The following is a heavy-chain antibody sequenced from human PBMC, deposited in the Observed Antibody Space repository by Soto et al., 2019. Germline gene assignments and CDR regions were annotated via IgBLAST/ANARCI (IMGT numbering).Heavy chain of an antibody. CDR3: AREYYYDRCGFDY. V-gene: IGHV4-31*03. CDR2: IYYSGST. CDR1: GVSISSGGYY. Sequence: SETLSLTCTVSGVSISSGGYYWTWIRQHPGKGPEWIGHIYYSGSTYYNPSLKSRITISVDTSKNQFSLKLSSVTAADTAIYYGAREYYYDRCGFDYWGQGTLVTVSS. J-gene: IGHJ4*02. D-gene: IGHD3-22*01.